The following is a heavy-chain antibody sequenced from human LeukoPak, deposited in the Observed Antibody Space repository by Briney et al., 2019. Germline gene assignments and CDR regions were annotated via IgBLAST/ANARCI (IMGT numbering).Heavy chain of an antibody. CDR2: IKQDGRGK. D-gene: IGHD4-11*01. J-gene: IGHJ4*02. V-gene: IGHV3-7*01. CDR3: ARRMTTVTAYFDY. Sequence: QPGGSLRLSCAASGFTFSSYWMGSVRQAPGKWRGWVANIKQDGRGKYYVDSVKGRFTNSRDNAKNSLYLQMNSLRAEDTAVYYCARRMTTVTAYFDYWGQGTLVTVSS. CDR1: GFTFSSYW.